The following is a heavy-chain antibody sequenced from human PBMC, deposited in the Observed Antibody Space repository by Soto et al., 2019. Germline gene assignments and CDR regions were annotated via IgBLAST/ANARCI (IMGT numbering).Heavy chain of an antibody. CDR3: ARHNYGSGSTYFDD. D-gene: IGHD3-10*01. Sequence: SETLSLTCTVSGGSISSSSNYWGWIRQPPGKGLEWLGSIYYSGSTYYNPSLKSRVTISVDTSKNQFSLKLNSMTAADTAVYYCARHNYGSGSTYFDDWGQGTLVTVSS. V-gene: IGHV4-39*01. J-gene: IGHJ4*02. CDR1: GGSISSSSNY. CDR2: IYYSGST.